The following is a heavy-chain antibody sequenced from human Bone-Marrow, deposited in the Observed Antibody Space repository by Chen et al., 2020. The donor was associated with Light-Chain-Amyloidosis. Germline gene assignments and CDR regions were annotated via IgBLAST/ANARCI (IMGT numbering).Heavy chain of an antibody. J-gene: IGHJ3*02. Sequence: EVQLVESGGGLVQPGGSLRLSCAASGFTLSSYTMSWVRQAPGKGLEWVSGIGGSSGRTFYADSAKGRFIISRDNSDNTLYLQMNSLRGDDTAVYYCAKDSGDYSSNGFHIWGQGTMVTVSS. CDR1: GFTLSSYT. V-gene: IGHV3-23*04. CDR2: IGGSSGRT. D-gene: IGHD4-17*01. CDR3: AKDSGDYSSNGFHI.